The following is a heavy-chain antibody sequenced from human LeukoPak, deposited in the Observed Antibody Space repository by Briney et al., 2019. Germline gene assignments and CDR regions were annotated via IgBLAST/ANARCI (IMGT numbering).Heavy chain of an antibody. CDR2: IYPGDSDF. D-gene: IGHD5-24*01. CDR1: GYSFTSYW. V-gene: IGHV5-51*01. Sequence: GESLKISCKGSGYSFTSYWIGWVRQMPGKGLEWMGIIYPGDSDFRCSPSFQGQVTISADKSINTAYLQWSSLKASDTAMYYCARHSATINLDFSWFDLWGQGTLVTVSS. CDR3: ARHSATINLDFSWFDL. J-gene: IGHJ5*02.